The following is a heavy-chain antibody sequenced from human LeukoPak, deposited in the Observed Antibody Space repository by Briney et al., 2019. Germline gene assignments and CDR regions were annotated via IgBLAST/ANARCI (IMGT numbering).Heavy chain of an antibody. CDR1: GGSISSYY. CDR3: ARDPITMVRGVNSDDAFDI. V-gene: IGHV4-4*07. D-gene: IGHD3-10*01. Sequence: PSETLSLTCTVSGGSISSYYWSWIRQPAGKGLEWIGRIYTSGSTNYNPSPKSRVTMSVDTSKNQFSLKLSSVTAADTAVYYCARDPITMVRGVNSDDAFDIWGQGTMVTVSS. J-gene: IGHJ3*02. CDR2: IYTSGST.